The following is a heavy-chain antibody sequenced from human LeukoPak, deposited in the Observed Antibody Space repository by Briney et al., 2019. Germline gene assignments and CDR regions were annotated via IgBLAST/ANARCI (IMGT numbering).Heavy chain of an antibody. CDR1: GFTFSSYS. CDR3: ARGGFHYDSSGYYCFDY. CDR2: ISSSSSHI. J-gene: IGHJ4*02. Sequence: GGSLRLSCAASGFTFSSYSMNWVRQAPGKGLEWVSSISSSSSHIYYADSVEGRFTISRDNAKNSLYLQMNSLRAEDTAVYYCARGGFHYDSSGYYCFDYWGQETLVTVSS. V-gene: IGHV3-21*01. D-gene: IGHD3-22*01.